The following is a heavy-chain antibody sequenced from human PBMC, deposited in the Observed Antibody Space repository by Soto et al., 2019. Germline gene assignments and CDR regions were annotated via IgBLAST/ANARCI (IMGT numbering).Heavy chain of an antibody. CDR2: ISTSGSST. CDR3: ARVAAVNWNNAFDI. J-gene: IGHJ3*02. V-gene: IGHV3-23*05. Sequence: EVQLLESGGELVQPGGSLRLSCAASGFSFGDYAMTWVRQAPGKGLEWVALISTSGSSTLYADSMKGRFIISRDNSNNALYLQMNRLGADDTALYYCARVAAVNWNNAFDIWGQGTMVVVSS. D-gene: IGHD1-1*01. CDR1: GFSFGDYA.